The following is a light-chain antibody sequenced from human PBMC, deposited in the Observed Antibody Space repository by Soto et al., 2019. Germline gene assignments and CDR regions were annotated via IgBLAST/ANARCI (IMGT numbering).Light chain of an antibody. CDR2: GAS. J-gene: IGKJ1*01. CDR3: QQYGSAPPWT. V-gene: IGKV3-20*01. CDR1: QSVSSSF. Sequence: EIVLTQSPGTLSLSPGERATLSCRASQSVSSSFLAWYQHKPGQAPRLLIYGASSRATGIPDRFSGSGSGTDSTITISRLEPEDFAVYYCQQYGSAPPWTFGQRTKVEIK.